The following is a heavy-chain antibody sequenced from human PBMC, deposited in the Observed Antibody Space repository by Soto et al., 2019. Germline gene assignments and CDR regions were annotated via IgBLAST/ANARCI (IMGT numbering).Heavy chain of an antibody. CDR1: DRSFSVYY. D-gene: IGHD3-9*01. V-gene: IGHV4-34*01. CDR2: VNPSGST. Sequence: SETLSLTCAVYDRSFSVYYWSWIRQPPGKGLEWMGEVNPSGSTNYNPSLKSRVTISVDTSKNQFSLKLSSVTAADTAVYYCARGRRSGYDILTGYLTREYYFDYWGQGTLVTVSS. CDR3: ARGRRSGYDILTGYLTREYYFDY. J-gene: IGHJ4*02.